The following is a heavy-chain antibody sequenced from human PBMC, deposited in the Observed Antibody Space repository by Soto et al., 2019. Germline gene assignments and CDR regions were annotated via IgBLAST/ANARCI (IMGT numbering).Heavy chain of an antibody. CDR2: TYYRSKWYN. J-gene: IGHJ5*02. D-gene: IGHD3-10*01. Sequence: QVQLQQSGQGLVKPSQTLSLTCAISGDSVSSNSAAWNWIRQSPSRGLEWLGRTYYRSKWYNDYAISVKSRITINPDTSKNQFTLQLNSVTPEDTAVYYCARTPRDGSGSFHWFDPWGQGTLVTVSS. CDR1: GDSVSSNSAA. CDR3: ARTPRDGSGSFHWFDP. V-gene: IGHV6-1*01.